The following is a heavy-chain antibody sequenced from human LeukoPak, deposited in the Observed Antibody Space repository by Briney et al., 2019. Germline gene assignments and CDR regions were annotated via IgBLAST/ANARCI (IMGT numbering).Heavy chain of an antibody. Sequence: PGGSLRLSSAASGFTFYNYWMGWVRQAPGKGLEWVASIKHDGSEKNYVDSVKGRFTISRDNAKNSLYLQMNSLRAEDTAVYYCARATNHDYWGQGTLVTVSS. D-gene: IGHD5-24*01. J-gene: IGHJ4*02. CDR1: GFTFYNYW. CDR3: ARATNHDY. CDR2: IKHDGSEK. V-gene: IGHV3-7*05.